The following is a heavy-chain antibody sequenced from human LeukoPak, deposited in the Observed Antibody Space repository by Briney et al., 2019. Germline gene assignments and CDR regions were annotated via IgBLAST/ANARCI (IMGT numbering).Heavy chain of an antibody. D-gene: IGHD5-18*01. CDR1: GGSICSGDYY. V-gene: IGHV4-30-4*08. CDR2: IYYSGST. Sequence: SETLSLTCTVSGGSICSGDYYWSWIRQPPGKGLEWIGYIYYSGSTYYNPSLKSRVTISVDTSKNQFSLKLSSVTAADTAVYYCARENVTAMASDLFGYWGQGTLVTVSS. J-gene: IGHJ4*02. CDR3: ARENVTAMASDLFGY.